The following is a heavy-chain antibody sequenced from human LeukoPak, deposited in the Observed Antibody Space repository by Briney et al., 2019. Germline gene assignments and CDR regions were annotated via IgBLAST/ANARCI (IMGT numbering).Heavy chain of an antibody. J-gene: IGHJ4*02. CDR2: ISGSGGST. V-gene: IGHV3-23*01. CDR3: AKDSLLWFGELLSVRAECFDY. CDR1: GFTFSSYA. Sequence: PGGSLRLSCAASGFTFSSYAMSWVRQAPGKGLEWVSAISGSGGSTYYADSVKGRFTISRDNSKNTLYLQMNSLRAEDTAVYYCAKDSLLWFGELLSVRAECFDYWGQGTLVTVSS. D-gene: IGHD3-10*01.